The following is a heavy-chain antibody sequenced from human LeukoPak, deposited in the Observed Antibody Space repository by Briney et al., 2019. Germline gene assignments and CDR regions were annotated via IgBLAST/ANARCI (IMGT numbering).Heavy chain of an antibody. J-gene: IGHJ4*02. D-gene: IGHD3-22*01. CDR2: IYYSGST. V-gene: IGHV4-59*11. CDR3: ASGGSSGYH. Sequence: SETLSLTCTVSGGSISSHYWSWIRQPPGKGLEWIGYIYYSGSTNYNPSLKSRVTISVDTSKNQFSLKLSSVSAADTAVYYCASGGSSGYHWGQGTLVTVSS. CDR1: GGSISSHY.